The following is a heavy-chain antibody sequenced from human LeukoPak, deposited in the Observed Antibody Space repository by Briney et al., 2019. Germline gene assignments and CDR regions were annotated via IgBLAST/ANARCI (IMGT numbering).Heavy chain of an antibody. CDR1: GFTFSSYA. J-gene: IGHJ6*02. Sequence: GGSLRLSCAASGFTFSSYAMHWVRQAPGKGLEWVAVISYDGSNKYYADSVKGRFTISRDNSKNTLYLQMNSLRAEDTAVYYCARDLSDIVVVPAALGPYYYGMDVWGQGTTVTVSS. V-gene: IGHV3-30*04. CDR2: ISYDGSNK. CDR3: ARDLSDIVVVPAALGPYYYGMDV. D-gene: IGHD2-2*01.